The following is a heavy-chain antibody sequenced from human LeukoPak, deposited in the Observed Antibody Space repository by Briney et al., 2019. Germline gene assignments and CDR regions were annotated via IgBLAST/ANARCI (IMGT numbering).Heavy chain of an antibody. J-gene: IGHJ4*02. Sequence: GGSLRLSCAASGFTFSSYGMHWVRQAPGKGLVWVSRINSDGSSTSYADSVKGRFTISRDNAKNTLYLQMNSLRAEDTAVYYCARDPYYDYVWGSYRSYYFDYWGQGTLVTVSS. V-gene: IGHV3-74*01. CDR3: ARDPYYDYVWGSYRSYYFDY. D-gene: IGHD3-16*02. CDR1: GFTFSSYG. CDR2: INSDGSST.